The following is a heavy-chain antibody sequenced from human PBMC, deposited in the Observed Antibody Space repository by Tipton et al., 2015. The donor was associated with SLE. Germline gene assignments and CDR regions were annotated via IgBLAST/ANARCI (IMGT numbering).Heavy chain of an antibody. Sequence: TLSLTCTVSGGSISSSSYYWGWIRQPPGKGLEWIGEINHSGSTNYNPSLKSRVTISVDTSKNQFSLKLSSVTAADTAVYYCQYSSSPRGAYYYYMDVWGKGTTVTVSS. CDR3: QYSSSPRGAYYYYMDV. V-gene: IGHV4-39*07. D-gene: IGHD6-13*01. CDR1: GGSISSSSYY. CDR2: INHSGST. J-gene: IGHJ6*03.